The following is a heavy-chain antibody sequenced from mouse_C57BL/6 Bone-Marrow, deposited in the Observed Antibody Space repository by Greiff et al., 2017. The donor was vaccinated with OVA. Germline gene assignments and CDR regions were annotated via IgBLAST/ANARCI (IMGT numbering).Heavy chain of an antibody. V-gene: IGHV14-3*01. CDR3: ARFYPEFFAY. CDR2: IDRARCNT. D-gene: IGHD2-1*01. Sequence: EVQLQQSVAELVRPGDSGEGAWTASGFNIKNTYMHWVKQRPEQGLEWIGRIDRARCNTKYAPKFQGKATITADTSSNTAYLQLSSLTSEDTAIYYCARFYPEFFAYWGQGTLVTVSA. J-gene: IGHJ3*01. CDR1: GFNIKNTY.